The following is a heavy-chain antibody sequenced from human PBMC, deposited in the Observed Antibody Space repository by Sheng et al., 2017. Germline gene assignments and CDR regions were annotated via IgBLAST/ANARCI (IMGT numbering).Heavy chain of an antibody. D-gene: IGHD3-9*01. Sequence: QVQLVQSGAEVKKPGSSVKVSCKASAGSFRSYAISWVRQAPGQGLEWMGGFIPMFGTPNYAQKFQDRVTITADESTSTAYMELSSLRSEDTAVYYCARDRLVIGSGLDVWGQGTTVTVSS. CDR1: AGSFRSYA. CDR2: FIPMFGTP. V-gene: IGHV1-69*13. CDR3: ARDRLVIGSGLDV. J-gene: IGHJ6*02.